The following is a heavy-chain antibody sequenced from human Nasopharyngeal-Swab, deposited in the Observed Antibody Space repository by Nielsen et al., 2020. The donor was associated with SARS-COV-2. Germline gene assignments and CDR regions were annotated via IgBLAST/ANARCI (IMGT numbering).Heavy chain of an antibody. J-gene: IGHJ6*02. CDR2: INTITGNP. V-gene: IGHV7-4-1*02. D-gene: IGHD2-21*01. Sequence: ASVKVSCKASGYTFAAYPINWVRQAPGQGLEWVGWINTITGNPTYAQAFTGRFVFSFDTSVRTTYLEISDLKAEDTAVYYCAREYQLLTHQYGMDVWGQGTTVVVSS. CDR1: GYTFAAYP. CDR3: AREYQLLTHQYGMDV.